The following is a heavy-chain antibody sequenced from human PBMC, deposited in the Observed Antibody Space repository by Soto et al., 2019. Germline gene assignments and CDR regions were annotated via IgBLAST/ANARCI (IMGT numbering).Heavy chain of an antibody. J-gene: IGHJ6*02. CDR2: IYYSGST. Sequence: SETLSLTCIVSGVSINSGAYYWSWIRQPPGKGLEWIGYIYYSGSTYYKPSLKSRVTISVDTYKNQFSLQLSSVTAADTAVYYCARDIGRASAMDVWGQGTTVTVSS. D-gene: IGHD3-16*02. CDR3: ARDIGRASAMDV. V-gene: IGHV4-31*03. CDR1: GVSINSGAYY.